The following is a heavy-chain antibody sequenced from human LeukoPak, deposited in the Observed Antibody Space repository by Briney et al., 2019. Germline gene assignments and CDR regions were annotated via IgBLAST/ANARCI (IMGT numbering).Heavy chain of an antibody. CDR3: ITPLPYSAQ. V-gene: IGHV3-15*07. D-gene: IGHD2-21*01. J-gene: IGHJ4*02. CDR2: IKPKTDGETT. Sequence: NWVRQAXXXXLEWVGRIKPKTDGETTEYAAPVKDRFSISRDDSKSMMYLQMNSLKTEDTAVYYCITPLPYSAQGGQGTLVTVSS.